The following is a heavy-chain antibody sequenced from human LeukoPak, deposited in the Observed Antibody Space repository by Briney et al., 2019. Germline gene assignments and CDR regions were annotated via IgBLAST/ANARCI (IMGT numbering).Heavy chain of an antibody. J-gene: IGHJ4*02. D-gene: IGHD4-17*01. CDR2: ISSNGGSS. Sequence: GGSLRLSCAASGFTFSSYAMHWVRQAPGKGLEYVSAISSNGGSSYYANSVKGRFTISRDNSKNTLYLQMGSLRAGDMAFYYCARGYGDYADYFDYWGQGTLVTVSS. CDR3: ARGYGDYADYFDY. V-gene: IGHV3-64*01. CDR1: GFTFSSYA.